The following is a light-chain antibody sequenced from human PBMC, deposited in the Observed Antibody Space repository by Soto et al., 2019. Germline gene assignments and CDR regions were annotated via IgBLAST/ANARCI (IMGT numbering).Light chain of an antibody. CDR2: GAS. Sequence: EIVLTRSPGTLSLSPGERATLSCRASQSVNSSYLAWYQQNRGQAPRLLIYGASSRAPGIPDRFGGSGSGTDFTLTISRLEPEDFAVYYCQQYGSSRWTFGKGTKV. CDR1: QSVNSSY. J-gene: IGKJ1*01. V-gene: IGKV3-20*01. CDR3: QQYGSSRWT.